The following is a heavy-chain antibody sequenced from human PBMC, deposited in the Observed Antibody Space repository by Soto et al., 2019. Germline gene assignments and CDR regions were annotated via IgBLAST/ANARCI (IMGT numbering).Heavy chain of an antibody. CDR2: IYYSGST. Sequence: PSETLSLTCTVSGGSISSGGYYWSWIRQHPGKGLAWIGYIYYSGSTYYNPSLKSRVTISVDTSKNQFSLKLSSVTAADTAVYYCAVVVTTGLGGFDYWGQGPLLTVTS. CDR3: AVVVTTGLGGFDY. V-gene: IGHV4-31*03. J-gene: IGHJ4*02. D-gene: IGHD2-15*01. CDR1: GGSISSGGYY.